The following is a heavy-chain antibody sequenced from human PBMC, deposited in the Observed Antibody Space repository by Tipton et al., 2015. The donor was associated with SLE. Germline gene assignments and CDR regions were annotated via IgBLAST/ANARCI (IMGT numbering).Heavy chain of an antibody. CDR3: AKGGGYRDYYYYYGVDV. V-gene: IGHV3-9*01. J-gene: IGHJ6*02. CDR2: ISWDSGNI. D-gene: IGHD3-22*01. CDR1: GVSIGNYP. Sequence: RSLRLSCSVSGVSIGNYPWRWGWIRQPPGKGLEWVSGISWDSGNIGYADSVKGRFTISRDNAKNSLYLQMNGLRPEDAALYYCAKGGGYRDYYYYYGVDVWGQGTTVTVSS.